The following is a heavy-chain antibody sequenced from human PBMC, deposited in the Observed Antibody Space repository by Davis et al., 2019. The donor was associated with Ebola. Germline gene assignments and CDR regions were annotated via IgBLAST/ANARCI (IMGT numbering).Heavy chain of an antibody. CDR1: GFTFSSYS. CDR2: ISSSSSYI. CDR3: ARYCSGGSCNYYYYGMDV. V-gene: IGHV3-21*01. D-gene: IGHD2-15*01. Sequence: GESLKISCAASGFTFSSYSMNWVRQAPGKGLEWVSSISSSSSYIYYADSVKGRFTISRDNAKNSLYLQMNSLRAEDTAVYYCARYCSGGSCNYYYYGMDVWGQGTTVTVSS. J-gene: IGHJ6*02.